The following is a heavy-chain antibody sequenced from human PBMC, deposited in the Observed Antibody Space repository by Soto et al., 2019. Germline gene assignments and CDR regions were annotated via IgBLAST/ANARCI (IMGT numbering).Heavy chain of an antibody. V-gene: IGHV5-51*01. D-gene: IGHD4-4*01. J-gene: IGHJ6*02. Sequence: GESLKISCKGSGYSFTIYWIGWVRQMPGKGLEWMGIIYPGDSDTRYSPSFQGQVTISADKSISTAYLQWSSLKASDTAMYYCARRDTVTPGSYGMDVWGQGTTVTVSS. CDR2: IYPGDSDT. CDR1: GYSFTIYW. CDR3: ARRDTVTPGSYGMDV.